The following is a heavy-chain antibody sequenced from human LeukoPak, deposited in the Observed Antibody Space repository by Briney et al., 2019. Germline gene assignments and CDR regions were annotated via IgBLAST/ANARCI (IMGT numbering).Heavy chain of an antibody. D-gene: IGHD1-1*01. CDR3: EKITSVTGGDC. CDR2: ISSNGGSS. Sequence: SGGSLRLSCSASGFTFSAYAMYWVRQAPGKGLEYVSGISSNGGSSFYADSVKGRFTISRDNSKNTLYLQMSSLRAEDTAVYYCEKITSVTGGDCWGQGTRLTVSS. J-gene: IGHJ4*02. CDR1: GFTFSAYA. V-gene: IGHV3-64D*09.